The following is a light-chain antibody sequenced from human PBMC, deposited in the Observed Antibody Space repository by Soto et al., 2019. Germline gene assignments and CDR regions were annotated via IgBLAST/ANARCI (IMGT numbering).Light chain of an antibody. J-gene: IGLJ3*02. V-gene: IGLV2-14*01. Sequence: QSVLNQPASVSGSPGQSIAISCTGTSSDVGGYNYVSWYQQHPGKTPNLMIYDVSNRPSGVSNRFSGSKSGNTASLTISGLQAEDEADYYCSSYTSSSTWVFGGGTKLTVL. CDR3: SSYTSSSTWV. CDR2: DVS. CDR1: SSDVGGYNY.